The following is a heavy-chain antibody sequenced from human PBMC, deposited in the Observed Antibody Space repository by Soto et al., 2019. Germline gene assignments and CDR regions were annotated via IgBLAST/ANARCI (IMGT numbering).Heavy chain of an antibody. CDR1: GYDVTRYY. J-gene: IGHJ6*02. CDR3: AKVGESDGGPHLDYYYYGMDV. Sequence: GASVKVSCKASGYDVTRYYIHWVRQGPGQGLEWMGIINPTGGGRTKYAQKYQGRVTVTSDRSTSTVYMELTSLRSDDTAVYYCAKVGESDGGPHLDYYYYGMDVWGQGTTVTVSS. D-gene: IGHD3-3*02. V-gene: IGHV1-46*01. CDR2: INPTGGGRT.